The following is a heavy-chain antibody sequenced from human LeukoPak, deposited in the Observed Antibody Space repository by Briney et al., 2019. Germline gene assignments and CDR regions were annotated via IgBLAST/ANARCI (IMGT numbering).Heavy chain of an antibody. CDR2: IIPIFCTA. CDR1: GYSFTSYA. Sequence: GASVTLSCTASGYSFTSYAIGWVRQSPGQGLEWVGGIIPIFCTANYAHKFPGRVTITADGSTSTTYMELSSLSSEDKAVYYCARGGTGQHYDFWSGYSAFDYWGQGTLVTVSS. CDR3: ARGGTGQHYDFWSGYSAFDY. V-gene: IGHV1-69*13. D-gene: IGHD3-3*01. J-gene: IGHJ4*02.